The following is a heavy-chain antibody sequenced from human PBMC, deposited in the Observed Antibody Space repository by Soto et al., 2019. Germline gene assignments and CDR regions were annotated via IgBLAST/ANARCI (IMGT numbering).Heavy chain of an antibody. CDR1: GGSISSSSYY. CDR3: ARDRHSNWFDP. Sequence: SETLSLTCTVSGGSISSSSYYWGWIRQPPGKGLEWIGSIYYSGSTYYNPSLKSRVTISVDTSKNQFSLKLSSVTAADTAVYFCARDRHSNWFDPWGQGTLVTVSS. D-gene: IGHD4-4*01. CDR2: IYYSGST. V-gene: IGHV4-39*07. J-gene: IGHJ5*02.